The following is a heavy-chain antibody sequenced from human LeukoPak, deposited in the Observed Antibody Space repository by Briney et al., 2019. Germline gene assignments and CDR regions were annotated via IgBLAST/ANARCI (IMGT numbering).Heavy chain of an antibody. CDR3: ARAGDFWSGYYRGAYYYYYMDV. CDR2: TYYRSKWYN. J-gene: IGHJ6*03. CDR1: GDSVSSNSAA. D-gene: IGHD3-3*01. Sequence: SQTLSLTCAISGDSVSSNSAAWNWVRQSPSRGLEWLGRTYYRSKWYNDYAVSVKSRITINPDTSKNQFSLQLNSVTPEDTAVYYCARAGDFWSGYYRGAYYYYYMDVWGKGTTVTVSS. V-gene: IGHV6-1*01.